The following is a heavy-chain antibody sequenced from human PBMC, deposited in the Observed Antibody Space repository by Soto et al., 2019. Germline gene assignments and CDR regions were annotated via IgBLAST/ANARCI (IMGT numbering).Heavy chain of an antibody. V-gene: IGHV1-69*02. CDR2: IIPILGIA. D-gene: IGHD3-10*01. J-gene: IGHJ4*01. CDR3: ASHSGNYYNDY. Sequence: QVQLVQSGAEVKKPGSSVKVSCKASGGTFSSYTIIWVRQAPGQGLEWMGRIIPILGIANYAQKFQGRVTITADKSTCTVYMELSSLRSEDTAVYYYASHSGNYYNDYCGHGTLVTVSS. CDR1: GGTFSSYT.